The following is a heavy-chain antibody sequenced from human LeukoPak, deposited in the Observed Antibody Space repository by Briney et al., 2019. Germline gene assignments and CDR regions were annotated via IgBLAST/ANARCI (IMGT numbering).Heavy chain of an antibody. CDR3: AKAGYGSSWYRYYYYYMDV. D-gene: IGHD6-13*01. CDR2: ISGDGGST. CDR1: GFTFDDYP. J-gene: IGHJ6*03. Sequence: PGGSLRLSCAASGFTFDDYPRHWVRQAPGKGLEWVSLISGDGGSTYYADSVKGRFTISRDNSNNSLYLQMNSLRTEDTALYYCAKAGYGSSWYRYYYYYMDVWGKGTTVTVSS. V-gene: IGHV3-43*02.